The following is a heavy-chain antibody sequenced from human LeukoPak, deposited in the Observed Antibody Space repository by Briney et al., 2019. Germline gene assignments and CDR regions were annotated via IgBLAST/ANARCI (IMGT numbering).Heavy chain of an antibody. J-gene: IGHJ1*01. Sequence: SETLSLTCTVSGGCISSYYWSWIRQPPGKGLEWTGYIYYSGSTNYNPSLKSRVTISVDTSKNQFSLKLSSVTAADTAVYYCARGGWYPESFQHWGQGALVTVSS. CDR3: ARGGWYPESFQH. V-gene: IGHV4-59*01. CDR1: GGCISSYY. CDR2: IYYSGST. D-gene: IGHD6-19*01.